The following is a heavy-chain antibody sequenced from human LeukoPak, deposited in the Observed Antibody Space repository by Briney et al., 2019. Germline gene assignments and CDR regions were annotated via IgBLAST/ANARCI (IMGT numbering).Heavy chain of an antibody. V-gene: IGHV3-23*01. D-gene: IGHD5-12*01. Sequence: PGGSLRLSCAASGCTFSSYAMSWVRQAPGKGLAWVSAISGSGGSTYYADSVKGRFTISRDNSKNTLYLQMNSLRAEDTAVYYCAKDFNSGYANYWGQGTLVTVSP. CDR3: AKDFNSGYANY. J-gene: IGHJ4*02. CDR2: ISGSGGST. CDR1: GCTFSSYA.